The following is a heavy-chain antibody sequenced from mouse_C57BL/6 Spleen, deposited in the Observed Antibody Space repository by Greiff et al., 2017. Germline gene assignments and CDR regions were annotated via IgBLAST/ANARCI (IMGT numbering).Heavy chain of an antibody. CDR2: IHPNSGST. CDR1: GYTFTSYW. CDR3: SSSTAVPYRYFYV. Sequence: VQLQQPGAELVKPGASVKLSCKASGYTFTSYWMHWVKQRPGKGLEWIGMIHPNSGSTNYNEKFKRKATLTIDKSSSTAYMQLSSLTSDDAAVYYCSSSTAVPYRYFYVGGTGTTVTVSS. V-gene: IGHV1-64*01. J-gene: IGHJ1*03. D-gene: IGHD1-1*01.